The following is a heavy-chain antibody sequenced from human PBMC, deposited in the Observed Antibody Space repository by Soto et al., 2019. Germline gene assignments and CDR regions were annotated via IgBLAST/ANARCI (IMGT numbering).Heavy chain of an antibody. Sequence: SETLSLTCTVSGASISYGGFSWSWIRQSPGKGLEWIGYISHLENTYLHPSFKSRLTMSIDRTRNQFSLKLSSVTAADMAVYYCARGGXXDSFDYWGQGVLVTVSS. CDR2: ISHLENT. V-gene: IGHV4-30-2*06. J-gene: IGHJ4*02. CDR3: ARGGXXDSFDY. CDR1: GASISYGGFS. D-gene: IGHD2-21*01.